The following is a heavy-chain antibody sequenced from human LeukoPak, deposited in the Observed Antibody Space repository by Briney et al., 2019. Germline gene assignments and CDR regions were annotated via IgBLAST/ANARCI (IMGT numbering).Heavy chain of an antibody. CDR3: ARDRLWGYFDY. V-gene: IGHV4-59*01. CDR1: GGSINSYY. Sequence: SETLSLTCTVSGGSINSYYWSWIRQPPGKGLEWIGYIYYSGSTNYNPSLKSRVTISVDTSKNQFSLKLSSVTAADTAVYYCARDRLWGYFDYWGQGTLVTVSS. J-gene: IGHJ4*02. D-gene: IGHD3-16*01. CDR2: IYYSGST.